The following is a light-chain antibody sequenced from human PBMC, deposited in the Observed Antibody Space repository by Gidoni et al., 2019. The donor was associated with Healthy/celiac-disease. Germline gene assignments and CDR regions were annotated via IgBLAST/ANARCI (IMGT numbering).Light chain of an antibody. CDR3: VLYMGSGFYV. CDR2: STN. V-gene: IGLV8-61*01. J-gene: IGLJ1*01. Sequence: QTVVTPEPSFSVSPGGTVTLTCGLSSGSVSTSYYPSWYQQTPGQAPRTLIYSTNTRSAGVPDRFAGSILGNKAALTITGAQADDEADYYCVLYMGSGFYVFGTGTKVTVL. CDR1: SGSVSTSYY.